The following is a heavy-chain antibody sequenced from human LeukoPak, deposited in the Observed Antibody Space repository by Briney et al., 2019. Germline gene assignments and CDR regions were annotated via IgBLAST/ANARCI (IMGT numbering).Heavy chain of an antibody. V-gene: IGHV4-59*01. CDR2: IYYSGST. D-gene: IGHD2-2*01. J-gene: IGHJ3*02. CDR1: GGSISSYY. Sequence: SETLSLTCTYSGGSISSYYWSWIRQPPGKGLEWIGYIYYSGSTNYNPSLKSRVTISVDTSKNQFSLKLSSVTAADTAVYYCARGHCSSTSCYPSNAFDIWGQGTMVTVSS. CDR3: ARGHCSSTSCYPSNAFDI.